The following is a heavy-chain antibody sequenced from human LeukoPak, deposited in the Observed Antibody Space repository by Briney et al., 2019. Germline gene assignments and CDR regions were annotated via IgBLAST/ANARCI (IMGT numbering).Heavy chain of an antibody. CDR1: GGTFSSYA. D-gene: IGHD4-17*01. J-gene: IGHJ6*03. CDR3: ARGPTVTYNKYYYYYYMDI. Sequence: GSSVKVSCKASGGTFSSYAISWVRQAPGQGLEWMGGIIPIFGTANYAQKFQGRVTITADESTSTAYMELSSLRSEDTAVYYCARGPTVTYNKYYYYYYMDIWGKGTTVTISS. V-gene: IGHV1-69*01. CDR2: IIPIFGTA.